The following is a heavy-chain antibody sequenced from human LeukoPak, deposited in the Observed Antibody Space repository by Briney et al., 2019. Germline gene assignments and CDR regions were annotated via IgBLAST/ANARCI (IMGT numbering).Heavy chain of an antibody. V-gene: IGHV3-23*01. J-gene: IGHJ4*02. CDR2: ISISGSKT. Sequence: GGSLRLSCAASEFDFSSHAMTWVRQAPGKGLEWVSAISISGSKTYYADSVKRRFTISRDNAKNTLYLQINSLRAEDTAVYYCAHEIRPNDYWGQGTQVTVSS. CDR1: EFDFSSHA. CDR3: AHEIRPNDY. D-gene: IGHD4-17*01.